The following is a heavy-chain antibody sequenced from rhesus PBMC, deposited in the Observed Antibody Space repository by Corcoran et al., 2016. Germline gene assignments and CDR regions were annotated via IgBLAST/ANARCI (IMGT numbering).Heavy chain of an antibody. CDR2: INGNSGRT. CDR1: GGSFSSYW. Sequence: QVQLQESGPGLVKPSETLSLTCAVSGGSFSSYWWSWIRQPPGKGLEWIGEINGNSGRTNYHPSLKIRVTISKDASKTQFALKLSSVTAADTAVYYCARYGIAAAPDDAFDFWGQGLRVTVSS. V-gene: IGHV4-80*01. D-gene: IGHD6-25*01. J-gene: IGHJ3*01. CDR3: ARYGIAAAPDDAFDF.